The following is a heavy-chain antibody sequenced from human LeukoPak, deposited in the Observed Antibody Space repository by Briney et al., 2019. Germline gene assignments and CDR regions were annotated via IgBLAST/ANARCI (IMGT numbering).Heavy chain of an antibody. Sequence: GGSLRLSCAASPFTFSTYAMHWVRQAPGKGLEWVTLIWSDGGDKYSADSVKGRFTISRDNSKNTLYLQMNSLRAEDTAVYYCAREQGYYYDSSGYYYPYYFDYWGQGTLVTVSS. CDR2: IWSDGGDK. CDR3: AREQGYYYDSSGYYYPYYFDY. V-gene: IGHV3-33*01. J-gene: IGHJ4*02. D-gene: IGHD3-22*01. CDR1: PFTFSTYA.